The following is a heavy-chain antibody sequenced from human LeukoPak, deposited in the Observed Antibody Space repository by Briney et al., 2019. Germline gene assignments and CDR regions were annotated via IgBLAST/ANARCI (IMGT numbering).Heavy chain of an antibody. V-gene: IGHV3-7*01. Sequence: GGSLRLSCAASGFIFSSYWMSWVRHAPGKGLEWVAKIKEDGSEKYYVDSVKGRFTISRDNAKNSLYLQMSSLRAEDTAVYYCARGLVPPDYWGQGTLVTVSS. CDR1: GFIFSSYW. CDR2: IKEDGSEK. J-gene: IGHJ4*02. CDR3: ARGLVPPDY. D-gene: IGHD3-9*01.